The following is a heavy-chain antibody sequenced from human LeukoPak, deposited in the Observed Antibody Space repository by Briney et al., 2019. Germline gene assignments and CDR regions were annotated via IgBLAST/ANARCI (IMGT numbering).Heavy chain of an antibody. J-gene: IGHJ4*02. CDR1: GGSISSGDYY. CDR2: IYYSGST. D-gene: IGHD6-13*01. Sequence: SQTLSLTCTVSGGSISSGDYYWSWIRQPPGKGLEWIAYIYYSGSTSYNPSLKSRVTISVDTSKNQFSLKLNSVTAADTAVCYCARGDSSTWSFKIWGQGTLVTVSS. CDR3: ARGDSSTWSFKI. V-gene: IGHV4-30-4*01.